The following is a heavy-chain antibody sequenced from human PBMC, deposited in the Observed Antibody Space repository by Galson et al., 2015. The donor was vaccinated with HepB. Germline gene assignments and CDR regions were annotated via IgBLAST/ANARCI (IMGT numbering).Heavy chain of an antibody. CDR3: ARMVGGTRDY. CDR1: GDSVSSNSAA. CDR2: TYYRSKWYN. D-gene: IGHD1-26*01. J-gene: IGHJ4*02. Sequence: CAISGDSVSSNSAAWNWIRQSPLRGLEWLGRTYYRSKWYNDYAVSVKGRITINPDTSKNQFSLQLNSVAPEDTAVYYCARMVGGTRDYWGQGTLVTVSS. V-gene: IGHV6-1*01.